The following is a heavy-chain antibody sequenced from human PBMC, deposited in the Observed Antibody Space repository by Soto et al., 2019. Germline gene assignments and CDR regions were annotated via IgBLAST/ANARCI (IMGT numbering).Heavy chain of an antibody. CDR2: ISAYNGNT. CDR3: ARDSGYGDYEAFVDV. Sequence: QVQLVQSGAEVKKPGASVKVSCKASGYTFTSYGISWVRQAPGQGLEWMGWISAYNGNTNYAQKLQGRVTMTTDTPTSTADIELRSLRSDDTAVYYCARDSGYGDYEAFVDVWGQGTTVTVSS. V-gene: IGHV1-18*01. CDR1: GYTFTSYG. J-gene: IGHJ6*02. D-gene: IGHD4-17*01.